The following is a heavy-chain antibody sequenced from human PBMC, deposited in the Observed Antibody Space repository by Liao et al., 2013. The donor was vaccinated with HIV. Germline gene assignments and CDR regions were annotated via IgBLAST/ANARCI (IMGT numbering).Heavy chain of an antibody. J-gene: IGHJ3*01. CDR1: GDSISSGDYY. V-gene: IGHV4-30-4*08. CDR2: IYYSGST. Sequence: QVQLQESGPGLVKPSQTLSLTCTVSGDSISSGDYYWSWIRQPPGRGLEWIGYIYYSGSTYYNPSLKSRVTISVDTSKNQFSVKLRSVTAADTAVYFCARTGWDWPDAFDVWGQGTMVTVSS. D-gene: IGHD3/OR15-3a*01. CDR3: ARTGWDWPDAFDV.